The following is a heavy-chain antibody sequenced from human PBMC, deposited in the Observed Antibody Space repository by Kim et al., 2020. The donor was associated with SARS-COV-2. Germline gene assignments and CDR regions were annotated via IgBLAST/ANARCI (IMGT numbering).Heavy chain of an antibody. Sequence: TNYAQKLQGTVTMTTDTSTTTAYLELRSLRSDDTAVYYCARGGSYHYDHWGQGTLVTVSS. CDR3: ARGGSYHYDH. D-gene: IGHD3-22*01. J-gene: IGHJ4*01. CDR2: T. V-gene: IGHV1-18*01.